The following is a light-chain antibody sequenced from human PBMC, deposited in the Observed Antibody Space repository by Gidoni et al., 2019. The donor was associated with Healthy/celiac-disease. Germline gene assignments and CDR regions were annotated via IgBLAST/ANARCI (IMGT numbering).Light chain of an antibody. V-gene: IGKV3-11*01. CDR3: QQRSNWPPIT. CDR1: QSVSSY. J-gene: IGKJ5*01. CDR2: DAS. Sequence: EIVLTQSPATLSWSPGERATLSCRASQSVSSYLAWYQQKPGQAPRLLIYDASNRATGIPARFSGSGSGTDFTLTISGLEPEDFAVYYCQQRSNWPPITFGQGTRLEIK.